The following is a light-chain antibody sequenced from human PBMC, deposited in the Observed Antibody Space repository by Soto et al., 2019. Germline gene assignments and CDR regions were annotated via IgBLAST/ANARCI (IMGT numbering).Light chain of an antibody. Sequence: EVVLTQSPATLSLSPGERVTLSCRASQSVSSFLSLYQHKPGQAPRLLIYDASNRATGIPARFSGSGSGTDFTLTISSLEPEDFAIYYCQQRRNLITFGQGTRLEIK. J-gene: IGKJ5*01. V-gene: IGKV3-11*01. CDR3: QQRRNLIT. CDR2: DAS. CDR1: QSVSSF.